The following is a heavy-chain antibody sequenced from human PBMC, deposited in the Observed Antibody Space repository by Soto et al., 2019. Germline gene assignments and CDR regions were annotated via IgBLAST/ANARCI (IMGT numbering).Heavy chain of an antibody. CDR1: GFTFTSSA. D-gene: IGHD4-4*01. CDR3: AAPRDYSNYGYYYYYGMDV. CDR2: IVVGSGNT. Sequence: GASVKVSCKASGFTFTSSAVQWVRQARGQRLEWIGWIVVGSGNTNYAQKFQERVTITRDMSTSTAYMELSSLRSEDTAVYYCAAPRDYSNYGYYYYYGMDVWGQGTTVTVSS. V-gene: IGHV1-58*01. J-gene: IGHJ6*02.